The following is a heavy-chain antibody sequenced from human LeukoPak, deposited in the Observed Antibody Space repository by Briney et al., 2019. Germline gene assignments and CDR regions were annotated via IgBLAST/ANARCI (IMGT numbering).Heavy chain of an antibody. V-gene: IGHV3-7*03. D-gene: IGHD6-19*01. CDR1: GFTFNSYW. J-gene: IGHJ4*02. CDR3: ARYNSAWKTDDY. Sequence: GGSLRLSCAASGFTFNSYWMTWVRQAPGKGLEWVADIKRDGSGKYYAGSVKGRFTISRDNAKNSLYLQMNSLRAEDTAVYFCARYNSAWKTDDYWGQGTLVTVSS. CDR2: IKRDGSGK.